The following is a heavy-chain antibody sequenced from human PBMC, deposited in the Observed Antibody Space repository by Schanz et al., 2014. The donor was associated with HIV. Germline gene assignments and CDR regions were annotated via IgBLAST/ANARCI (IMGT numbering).Heavy chain of an antibody. CDR1: GLIFRNYW. J-gene: IGHJ5*02. V-gene: IGHV3-7*04. D-gene: IGHD3-10*01. CDR3: ARGRGWASNWLDP. CDR2: IKQDGSEK. Sequence: EVQLVESGGGLVQPGGSLRLSCAASGLIFRNYWMSWVRQAPGKGLEWVANIKQDGSEKYYVDSVKGRFTISRDNAKNSLYLQMNSLRAEDTAVYYCARGRGWASNWLDPWGQGTLVTVSS.